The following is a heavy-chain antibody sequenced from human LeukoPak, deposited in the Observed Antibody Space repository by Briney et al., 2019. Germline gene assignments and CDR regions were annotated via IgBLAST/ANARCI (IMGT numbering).Heavy chain of an antibody. CDR2: ISTSGSYT. D-gene: IGHD6-13*01. CDR3: PRVKRTYGNSWPYYSDY. V-gene: IGHV3-11*03. CDR1: GLIFSDHY. J-gene: IGHJ4*02. Sequence: GGSLRLSCAASGLIFSDHYMRWIRQAPGKGLEWVSYISTSGSYTNYADSVKGRFTISRDNAKNSLYLQMHSLRAEDTAVYSCPRVKRTYGNSWPYYSDYWGQGTLVTVSS.